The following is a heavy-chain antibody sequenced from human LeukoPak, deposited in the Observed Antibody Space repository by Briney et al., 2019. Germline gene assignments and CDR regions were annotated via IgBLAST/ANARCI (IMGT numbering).Heavy chain of an antibody. CDR1: GYTFTSYG. D-gene: IGHD6-19*01. J-gene: IGHJ3*02. CDR2: ISAYNGNT. CDR3: ARDDIAVAGTFAFDI. Sequence: GASVKVSCKAPGYTFTSYGISWVRQAPGQGLEWMGWISAYNGNTNYAQKLQGRVTMTTDTSTSTAYMELRSLRSDDTAVYYCARDDIAVAGTFAFDIWGQGTMVTVSS. V-gene: IGHV1-18*04.